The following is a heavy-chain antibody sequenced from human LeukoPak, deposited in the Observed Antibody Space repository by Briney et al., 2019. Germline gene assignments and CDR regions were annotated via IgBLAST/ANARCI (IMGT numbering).Heavy chain of an antibody. CDR3: ARELNSPPRTYYYGSGNLNYFDY. V-gene: IGHV3-48*03. J-gene: IGHJ4*02. CDR1: GFTFSSYE. Sequence: PGGSLRLSCAASGFTFSSYEMNWVRQAPGKGLEWVSYISSSGSTIYYADSVKGRFTISRDNAKNSLYLQMNSLRAEDTAVYYCARELNSPPRTYYYGSGNLNYFDYWGQGTLVTVSS. CDR2: ISSSGSTI. D-gene: IGHD3-10*01.